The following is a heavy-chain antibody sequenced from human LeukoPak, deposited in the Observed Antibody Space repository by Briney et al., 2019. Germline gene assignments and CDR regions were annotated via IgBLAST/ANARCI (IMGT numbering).Heavy chain of an antibody. V-gene: IGHV3-23*01. J-gene: IGHJ4*02. CDR3: AKVGGYRAYCGGDCYQMYYFDC. D-gene: IGHD2-21*02. CDR2: ISGSGGST. Sequence: GGSLRLSCAASGFTFSSYAMSWVRQAPGKGLEWVSAISGSGGSTYYADSVKGRFTISRDNSKNTLYLQMNSLRAEDTAVYYCAKVGGYRAYCGGDCYQMYYFDCWGQGTLVTVSS. CDR1: GFTFSSYA.